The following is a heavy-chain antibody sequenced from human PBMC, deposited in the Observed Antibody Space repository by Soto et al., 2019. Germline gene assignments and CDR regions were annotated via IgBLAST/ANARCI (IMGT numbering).Heavy chain of an antibody. D-gene: IGHD3-22*01. V-gene: IGHV3-53*02. CDR3: ARDPLFKYSPDTSGFIN. CDR1: GFSVSSNY. J-gene: IGHJ4*01. Sequence: EVRLVETGGGLIQSGGSLRLSCEASGFSVSSNYMSWVRQAPGKGLEWVAVIYSSGTIYYADSVKGRFTISRASPKNTLYLQVTSLRGEDTAAYFCARDPLFKYSPDTSGFINWGPGAMVTVSS. CDR2: IYSSGTI.